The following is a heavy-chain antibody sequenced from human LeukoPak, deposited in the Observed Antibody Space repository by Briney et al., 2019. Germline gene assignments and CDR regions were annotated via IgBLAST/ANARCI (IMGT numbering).Heavy chain of an antibody. V-gene: IGHV3-21*01. Sequence: GGSLRLSCAASGFTFSTYTMNWVRQAPGKGLEWVSSISSRSSYIYYADSVKGRFTISRDNSKNTLYLQMNSLRVEDTAVYYCAKDTMGYSHPTGFDYWGQGTLVSVSS. CDR3: AKDTMGYSHPTGFDY. CDR2: ISSRSSYI. J-gene: IGHJ4*02. CDR1: GFTFSTYT. D-gene: IGHD5-18*01.